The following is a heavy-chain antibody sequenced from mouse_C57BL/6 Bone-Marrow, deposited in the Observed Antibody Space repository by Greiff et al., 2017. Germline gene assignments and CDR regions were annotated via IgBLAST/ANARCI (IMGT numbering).Heavy chain of an antibody. D-gene: IGHD1-1*01. CDR2: INYDGSST. CDR3: ARHYGSSYFYAMDY. Sequence: EVKLMESEGGLVQPGSSMKLSCTASGFTFSDYYMAWVRQVPEKGLEWVANINYDGSSTYYLDSLQSRFIISRDNAKNILYLQMSSLKSEDTATYYCARHYGSSYFYAMDYWGQGTSVTVSS. CDR1: GFTFSDYY. J-gene: IGHJ4*01. V-gene: IGHV5-16*01.